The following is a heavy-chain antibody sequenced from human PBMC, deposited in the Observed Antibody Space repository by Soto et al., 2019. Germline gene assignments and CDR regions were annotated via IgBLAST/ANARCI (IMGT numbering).Heavy chain of an antibody. D-gene: IGHD3-22*01. CDR2: ISAYNGNT. V-gene: IGHV1-18*04. J-gene: IGHJ4*02. CDR3: ARVYYYDSSGYFPPDY. CDR1: GYTFTGYG. Sequence: ASVKVSCKASGYTFTGYGISWVRQAPGQGLEWMGWISAYNGNTNYAQKLQGRVTMTTDTSTSTAYMELRSLRSDDTAVYYCARVYYYDSSGYFPPDYWGQVTLVTVSS.